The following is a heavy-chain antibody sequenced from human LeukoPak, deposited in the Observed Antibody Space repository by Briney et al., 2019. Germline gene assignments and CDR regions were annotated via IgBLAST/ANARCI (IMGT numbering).Heavy chain of an antibody. CDR1: GFTLNSYS. D-gene: IGHD6-13*01. V-gene: IGHV3-21*01. Sequence: GGSLRLSCAASGFTLNSYSMNWLRQAPGKGLEWVSSISSSSSYIYYADSVKGRFTISRDNAKNSLYLQMNSLRAEDRGEYYVSMYRKSYSSSWIFDYWVQGALVSVSS. CDR3: SMYRKSYSSSWIFDY. J-gene: IGHJ4*02. CDR2: ISSSSSYI.